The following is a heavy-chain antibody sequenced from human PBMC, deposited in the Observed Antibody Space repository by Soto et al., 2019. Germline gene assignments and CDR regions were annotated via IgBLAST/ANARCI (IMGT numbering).Heavy chain of an antibody. CDR1: GYSFTSYW. Sequence: GESLKISCKGSGYSFTSYWIGWVRQIRGKGLEWMGIIYPGDSDTRYSPSFQGQVTISADKSISTAYLQWSSLKASDTAMYYCARHGRGGIAARIDWFDPWGQGTLVTVSS. J-gene: IGHJ5*02. CDR3: ARHGRGGIAARIDWFDP. V-gene: IGHV5-51*01. D-gene: IGHD6-6*01. CDR2: IYPGDSDT.